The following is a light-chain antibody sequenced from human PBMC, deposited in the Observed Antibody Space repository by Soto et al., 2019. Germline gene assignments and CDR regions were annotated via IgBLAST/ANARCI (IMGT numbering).Light chain of an antibody. V-gene: IGLV9-49*01. CDR3: VADHGSGSDSV. CDR2: VGADGVVG. J-gene: IGLJ2*01. Sequence: QSVLTQPPSASASLGDSVTLTCTLSSGYSNYKVDWYQQRPGKGPRFVMRVGADGVVGSKGDGIPDRFSVLGSGLNRYLTIKNIQEEDESDYHCVADHGSGSDSVFGGGTKLTVL. CDR1: SGYSNYK.